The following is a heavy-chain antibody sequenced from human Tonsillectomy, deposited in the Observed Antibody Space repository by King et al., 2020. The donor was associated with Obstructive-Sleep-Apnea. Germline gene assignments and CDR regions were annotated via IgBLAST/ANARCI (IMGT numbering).Heavy chain of an antibody. CDR1: VGSISSYS. V-gene: IGHV4-59*01. Sequence: QLQESGPGLVNPSNTLSLTCTVSVGSISSYSWTWIRQPPGKGLEGIVYIYYSGSTNYHPSLKSLVTISVDTSQNQFSLKLSSVTAADTAVYYCAREGATSMNHYGMDVWGQGTTVTVSS. CDR3: AREGATSMNHYGMDV. J-gene: IGHJ6*02. CDR2: IYYSGST. D-gene: IGHD1-26*01.